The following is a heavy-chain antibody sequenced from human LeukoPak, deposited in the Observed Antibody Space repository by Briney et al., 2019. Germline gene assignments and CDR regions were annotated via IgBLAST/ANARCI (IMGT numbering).Heavy chain of an antibody. J-gene: IGHJ6*02. CDR3: ARGGRGRNYYYYYGMDV. V-gene: IGHV4-34*01. Sequence: SETLSLTCAVYGGSFSGYYWSWIRQPPGKGLERIGEINHSGSTNYNPSLKSRVTISVDTSKNQFSLKLSSVTAADTAVYYCARGGRGRNYYYYYGMDVWGQGTTVTVSS. CDR1: GGSFSGYY. CDR2: INHSGST. D-gene: IGHD3-10*01.